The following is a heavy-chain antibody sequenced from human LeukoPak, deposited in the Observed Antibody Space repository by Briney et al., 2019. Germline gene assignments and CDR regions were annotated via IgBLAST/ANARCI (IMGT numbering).Heavy chain of an antibody. Sequence: PSETLSLTCAVYGGSFSGYYWSWIRQPPGKGLEWIGEINDSGSPNYNPSLKSRVTISVDTSKNQFSLKLSSVTAADTAVYYCARGHGILTGYYYYYYYMDVWGKGTTVTVSS. CDR2: INDSGSP. V-gene: IGHV4-34*01. D-gene: IGHD3-9*01. J-gene: IGHJ6*03. CDR3: ARGHGILTGYYYYYYYMDV. CDR1: GGSFSGYY.